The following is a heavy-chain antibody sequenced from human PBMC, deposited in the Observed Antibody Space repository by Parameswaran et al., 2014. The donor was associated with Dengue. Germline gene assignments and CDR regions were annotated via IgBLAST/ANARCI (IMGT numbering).Heavy chain of an antibody. J-gene: IGHJ4*01. V-gene: IGHV4-30-4*01. CDR3: ARAVYSAYYYQIHYFDY. D-gene: IGHD5-12*01. Sequence: WIRQPPGKGLEWIGYIYYSGNTYYNPSLKSRLTISLDTSKNQFSLKLSSVTAADTAVYYCARAVYSAYYYQIHYFDYWARNPGTVSS. CDR2: IYYSGNT.